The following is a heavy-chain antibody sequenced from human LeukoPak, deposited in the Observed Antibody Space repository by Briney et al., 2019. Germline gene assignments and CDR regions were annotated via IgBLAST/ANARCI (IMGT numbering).Heavy chain of an antibody. CDR1: GFTFSSYE. D-gene: IGHD5-18*01. CDR2: ISSSSSTI. CDR3: ARDSGYSYGHFDY. J-gene: IGHJ4*02. V-gene: IGHV3-48*01. Sequence: PGGSLRLSCAASGFTFSSYEMNWVRQAPGKGLEWVSYISSSSSTIYYADSVKGRFTISRDNAKNSLYLQMNSLRAEDTAVYYCARDSGYSYGHFDYWGQGTLVTVSS.